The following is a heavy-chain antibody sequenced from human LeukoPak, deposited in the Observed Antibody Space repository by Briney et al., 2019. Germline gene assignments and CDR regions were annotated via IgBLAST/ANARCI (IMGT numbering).Heavy chain of an antibody. D-gene: IGHD6-19*01. CDR2: IRYDGSNK. CDR3: AKDRMYSSGWPDY. J-gene: IGHJ4*02. Sequence: PGGSLRLSCAASGFTFSSYGMRWVRQAPGKGLEWVAFIRYDGSNKYYADPVKGRFTISRDNSKNTLYLQMNSLRAEDTAVYYCAKDRMYSSGWPDYWGQGTLVTVSS. V-gene: IGHV3-30*02. CDR1: GFTFSSYG.